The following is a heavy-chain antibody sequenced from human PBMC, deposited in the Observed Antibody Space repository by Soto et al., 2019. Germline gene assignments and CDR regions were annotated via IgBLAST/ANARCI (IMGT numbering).Heavy chain of an antibody. D-gene: IGHD1-20*01. V-gene: IGHV1-8*01. CDR2: MNPNSGNT. J-gene: IGHJ5*02. CDR3: ARTYITGTHIYNWFDP. CDR1: GYTFTSYD. Sequence: ASVKVSCKASGYTFTSYDINWVRQATGQGLEWMGWMNPNSGNTGYAQKFQGRVTMTRNTSISTAYMELSSLRSEDTAVYYCARTYITGTHIYNWFDPWGQGTPVTVSS.